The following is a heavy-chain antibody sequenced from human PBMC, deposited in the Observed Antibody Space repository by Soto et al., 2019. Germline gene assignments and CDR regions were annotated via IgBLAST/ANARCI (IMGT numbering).Heavy chain of an antibody. D-gene: IGHD3-16*01. J-gene: IGHJ4*02. CDR2: IYHSGST. CDR1: GGSVSNND. CDR3: ARGLGFFDY. V-gene: IGHV4-59*02. Sequence: SETLSLTCSVSGGSVSNNDWTWIRQFPGKGLEWIGYIYHSGSTNYNYSPSLKSRLTISVDTSKNQLSLKLKSVTAADTAVYYCARGLGFFDYWGPGSLVTVYS.